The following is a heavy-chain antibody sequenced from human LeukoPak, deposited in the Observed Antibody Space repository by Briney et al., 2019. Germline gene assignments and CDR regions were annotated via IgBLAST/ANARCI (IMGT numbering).Heavy chain of an antibody. CDR2: ISAYNGNT. J-gene: IGHJ6*02. D-gene: IGHD6-6*01. V-gene: IGHV1-18*01. Sequence: ASVKVSCKASGYTSTSYGISWVRQAPGQGLGWMGWISAYNGNTNYAQKLQGRVTMTTDTSTSTAYMELRSLRSDDTAVYYCASYSSSGFYYGMDVWGQGTTVTVSS. CDR1: GYTSTSYG. CDR3: ASYSSSGFYYGMDV.